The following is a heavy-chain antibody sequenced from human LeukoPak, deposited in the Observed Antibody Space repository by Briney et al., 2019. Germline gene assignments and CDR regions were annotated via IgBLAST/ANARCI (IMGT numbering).Heavy chain of an antibody. J-gene: IGHJ4*02. CDR3: ARGPHGRIYDILTGFDY. CDR1: GGTSSSYA. D-gene: IGHD3-9*01. CDR2: IKPNSGGT. V-gene: IGHV1-2*02. Sequence: ASVKVSCKASGGTSSSYAISWVRQAPGQGLEWMGWIKPNSGGTNYAQKFQGRVTMTRDTSISTAYMELSRLRSDDTAVYYCARGPHGRIYDILTGFDYWGQGTLVTVSS.